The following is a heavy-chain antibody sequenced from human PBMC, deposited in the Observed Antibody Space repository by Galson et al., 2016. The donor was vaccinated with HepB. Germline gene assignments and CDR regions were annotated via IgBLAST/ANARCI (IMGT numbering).Heavy chain of an antibody. CDR2: MNPNSGNT. Sequence: SVKVSCKASGFTFSSYDITWVRQAPGQGLEFMGWMNPNSGNTGYVQKFQARVTMTRNTSISTAYMELSGLRFEDTAVYYCARRHGGPGDVDYWGQGTLVTVSS. J-gene: IGHJ4*02. D-gene: IGHD4-23*01. V-gene: IGHV1-8*01. CDR1: GFTFSSYD. CDR3: ARRHGGPGDVDY.